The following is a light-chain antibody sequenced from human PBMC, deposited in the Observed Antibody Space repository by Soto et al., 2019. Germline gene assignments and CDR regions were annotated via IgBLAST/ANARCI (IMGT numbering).Light chain of an antibody. V-gene: IGKV1-5*03. CDR3: QQYNSYPWT. J-gene: IGKJ1*01. CDR1: QSISSG. CDR2: KAS. Sequence: DIQMTQSPSTLSASVGDRATITCRASQSISSGLAWYQQKSGKAPKLLIYKASSLESGVPSRFSGSGSGTEFTLTISSLQPDDFATYYCQQYNSYPWTFGQGTKVEIK.